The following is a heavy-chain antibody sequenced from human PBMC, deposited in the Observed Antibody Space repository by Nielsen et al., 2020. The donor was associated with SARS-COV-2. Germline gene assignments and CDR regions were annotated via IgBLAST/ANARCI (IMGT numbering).Heavy chain of an antibody. Sequence: GGSLRLSCAASGFTFSSYGMHWVRQAPGKGLEWVAAISYDGSNKYYADSVKGRFTISRDNSKNTLYLQMNSLRAEDTAVYYCAKGLYSSGYYYGMDVWGQGTTVTVSS. CDR1: GFTFSSYG. CDR3: AKGLYSSGYYYGMDV. V-gene: IGHV3-30*18. J-gene: IGHJ6*02. D-gene: IGHD6-19*01. CDR2: ISYDGSNK.